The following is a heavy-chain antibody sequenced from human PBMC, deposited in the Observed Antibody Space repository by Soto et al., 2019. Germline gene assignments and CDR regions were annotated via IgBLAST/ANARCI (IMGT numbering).Heavy chain of an antibody. D-gene: IGHD6-19*01. Sequence: QVQLVQSGAEVKKSGAAVKISCKTSGFTFTNYYLHWVRQAPGQGLEWMGLINPAPGSTNYAEKFQGRVTMTRDMSSNTIYMQLGRLTSEDTGVYYCARGCWAGYSSEGGSDLWGQGTHITVSS. V-gene: IGHV1-46*01. CDR3: ARGCWAGYSSEGGSDL. J-gene: IGHJ5*02. CDR2: INPAPGST. CDR1: GFTFTNYY.